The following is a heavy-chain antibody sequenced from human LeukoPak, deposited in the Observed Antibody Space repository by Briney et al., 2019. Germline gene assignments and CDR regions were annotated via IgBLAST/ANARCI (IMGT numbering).Heavy chain of an antibody. D-gene: IGHD3-10*01. Sequence: ASVKVSCKASGYTFTSYYMHWVRQAPGQGLEWMGIINPSGGSTSYAQKFQGRVTMTRDTSTSTVYMELSSLRSEDTAVYYCARGVTVVRGVKFLAYYYYGMDVWGQGTTVTVSS. CDR1: GYTFTSYY. CDR3: ARGVTVVRGVKFLAYYYYGMDV. J-gene: IGHJ6*02. CDR2: INPSGGST. V-gene: IGHV1-46*01.